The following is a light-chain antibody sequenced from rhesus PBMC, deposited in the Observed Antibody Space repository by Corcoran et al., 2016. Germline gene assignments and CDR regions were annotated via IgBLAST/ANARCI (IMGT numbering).Light chain of an antibody. Sequence: QAALTQPRSVSGSPGQSVTISCTGTSSDIGGYNYVSWYQQHPGTAPKLMIYEVSKRPSGVSDRFSGSKSGNTASLTITGLQAEDEAYYYGSSYACSNTFIFGAGTRLTVL. CDR2: EVS. CDR3: SSYACSNTFI. CDR1: SSDIGGYNY. V-gene: IGLV2-32*02. J-gene: IGLJ1*01.